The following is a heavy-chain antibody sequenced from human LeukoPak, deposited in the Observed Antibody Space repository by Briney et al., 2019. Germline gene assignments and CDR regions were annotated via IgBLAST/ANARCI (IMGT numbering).Heavy chain of an antibody. D-gene: IGHD5-12*01. J-gene: IGHJ4*02. CDR3: ARRGPYSGYDYDY. V-gene: IGHV4-59*01. Sequence: SETLSLTCTVSGGPISSYYWSWIRQPPGKGLEWIGYIYYSGSTNYNPSLKSRVTISVDTSKNQFSLKLSSVTAADTAVYYCARRGPYSGYDYDYWGQGTLDTVSS. CDR1: GGPISSYY. CDR2: IYYSGST.